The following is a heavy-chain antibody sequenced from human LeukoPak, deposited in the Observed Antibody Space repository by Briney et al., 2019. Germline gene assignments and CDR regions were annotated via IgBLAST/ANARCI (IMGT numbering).Heavy chain of an antibody. V-gene: IGHV3-7*01. D-gene: IGHD2-2*01. CDR3: AREGRYCSSTSCPNDY. CDR1: GFTFSSYW. Sequence: GGSLRLSCAASGFTFSSYWMSWVRQAPGKGLEWVANIKQDGSEKYYVDSVKGRFTISRDNAKNSLYLQMNSLRAEDTAVYYCAREGRYCSSTSCPNDYWGQGTLVTVSS. J-gene: IGHJ4*02. CDR2: IKQDGSEK.